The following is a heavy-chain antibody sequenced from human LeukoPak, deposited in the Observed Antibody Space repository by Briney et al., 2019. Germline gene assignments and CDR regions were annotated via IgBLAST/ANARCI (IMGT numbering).Heavy chain of an antibody. Sequence: SETLSLTCTVSGYSISSGYYWGWIRQPPGKGLEWIGSIYHSGSTYYNPSLKSRVTISVDTSKNQFSLKLISVTAADTAVYYCARHGYDTGSYLAHFDFWGQGTLVTVSS. V-gene: IGHV4-38-2*02. CDR3: ARHGYDTGSYLAHFDF. CDR2: IYHSGST. CDR1: GYSISSGYY. J-gene: IGHJ4*02. D-gene: IGHD3-22*01.